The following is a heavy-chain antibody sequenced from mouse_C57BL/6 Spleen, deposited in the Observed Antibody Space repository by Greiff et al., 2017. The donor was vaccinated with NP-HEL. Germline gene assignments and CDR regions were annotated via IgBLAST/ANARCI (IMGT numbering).Heavy chain of an antibody. CDR1: GYTFTSYW. CDR3: ARDYYGSSRYFDV. V-gene: IGHV1-64*01. Sequence: QVQLQQPGAELVKPGASVKLSCKASGYTFTSYWMHWVKLRPGQGLEWIGMIHPNSGSTNYNEKFKSKATLTVDKSSSTAYMQLSSLTSEDSAVYYCARDYYGSSRYFDVWGTGTTVTVSS. CDR2: IHPNSGST. D-gene: IGHD1-1*01. J-gene: IGHJ1*03.